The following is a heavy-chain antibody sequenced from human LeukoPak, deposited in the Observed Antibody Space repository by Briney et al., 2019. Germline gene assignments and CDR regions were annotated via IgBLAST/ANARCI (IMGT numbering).Heavy chain of an antibody. D-gene: IGHD2-15*01. CDR3: ARGIGYCSGGSCYRIGDAFDI. CDR1: GGTFSSYA. Sequence: SVKVSCKASGGTFSSYAISWVRQAPGQGLEWMGRIIPIFGIANYAQKFQGRVTITADKSTSTAYMELSSLRSEDTAAYYCARGIGYCSGGSCYRIGDAFDIWGQGTMVTVSS. CDR2: IIPIFGIA. V-gene: IGHV1-69*04. J-gene: IGHJ3*02.